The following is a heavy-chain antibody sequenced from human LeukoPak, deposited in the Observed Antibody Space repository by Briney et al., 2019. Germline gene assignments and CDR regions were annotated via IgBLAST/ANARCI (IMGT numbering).Heavy chain of an antibody. D-gene: IGHD2-21*02. CDR3: ARDGDPTVYFDY. CDR1: GFTFSSYA. Sequence: GGSLRLSCAASGFTFSSYAMHWVRQAPGKGLEWVAVISYDGSNKYYADSVKGRFTISRDNSKNTLYLQMNSLRTEDTAVYYCARDGDPTVYFDYWGQGTLVTVSS. J-gene: IGHJ4*02. V-gene: IGHV3-30-3*01. CDR2: ISYDGSNK.